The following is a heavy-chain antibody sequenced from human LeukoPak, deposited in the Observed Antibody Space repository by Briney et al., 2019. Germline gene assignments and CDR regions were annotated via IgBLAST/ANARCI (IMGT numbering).Heavy chain of an antibody. CDR1: GFTFSSYA. CDR3: AKESGVRVTPIDH. Sequence: GSLRLSCAASGFTFSSYAMSWVRQAPGKGLEWVSAISGSGGSTYYADSVKGRFTISRDNSKDMLYLQMNSLRAEDTAVYYCAKESGVRVTPIDHWGQGTLVTVSS. D-gene: IGHD3-3*01. CDR2: ISGSGGST. J-gene: IGHJ5*02. V-gene: IGHV3-23*01.